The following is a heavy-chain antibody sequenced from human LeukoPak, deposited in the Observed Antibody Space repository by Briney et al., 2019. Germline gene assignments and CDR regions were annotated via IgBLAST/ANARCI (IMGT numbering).Heavy chain of an antibody. D-gene: IGHD6-19*01. V-gene: IGHV3-9*01. CDR2: ISWNSGSI. CDR3: AEDIVAGDYYYYYMDV. Sequence: GRSLRLSCAASGFTFDHYAMHCVRQAPGKGLEWVSGISWNSGSIGYADSVKGRFTISRDNAKSSLYLQMNSLRAEDTALYYSAEDIVAGDYYYYYMDVWGKGTTVTVSS. J-gene: IGHJ6*03. CDR1: GFTFDHYA.